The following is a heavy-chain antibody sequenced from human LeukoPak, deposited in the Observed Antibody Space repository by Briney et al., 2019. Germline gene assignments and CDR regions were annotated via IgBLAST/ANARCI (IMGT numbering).Heavy chain of an antibody. J-gene: IGHJ4*02. CDR1: GFTFSTFA. CDR3: ATLLEAAGTGY. Sequence: GSLRLSCAAAGFTFSTFAMTWVRQAPGKGLEWVSSISGSGFTTYYANSVKGRFTISRDNSKDTLYLQMNSLRAEDTAVYYCATLLEAAGTGYWGQGTLVTVSS. CDR2: ISGSGFTT. V-gene: IGHV3-23*01. D-gene: IGHD6-13*01.